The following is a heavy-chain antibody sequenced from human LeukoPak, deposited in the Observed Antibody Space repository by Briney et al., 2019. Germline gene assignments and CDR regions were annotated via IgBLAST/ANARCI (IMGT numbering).Heavy chain of an antibody. Sequence: LTGGSLRLSCAASGFSFSNYAMSWVRQAPGKGLEWVSGISGSGHSSYYADPVKGRFTISRDNAKNSLYLQMNSLRAEDTAVYYCARVREGSSWPEDAFDIWGQGTMVTVSS. CDR2: ISGSGHSS. D-gene: IGHD6-13*01. J-gene: IGHJ3*02. CDR1: GFSFSNYA. V-gene: IGHV3-23*01. CDR3: ARVREGSSWPEDAFDI.